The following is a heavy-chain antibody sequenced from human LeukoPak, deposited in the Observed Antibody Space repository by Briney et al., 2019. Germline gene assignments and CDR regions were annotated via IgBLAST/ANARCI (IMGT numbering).Heavy chain of an antibody. V-gene: IGHV3-21*01. CDR3: ARSGSTYYDYVWGSSTDAFDI. Sequence: GGSLRLSCAASGFTFSSYSMNWVRKAPGKGREWVSSISSRSSYIYYAESVKGRFTISRDNAKNSLYLQMNSLRAEDTAVYYCARSGSTYYDYVWGSSTDAFDIWGQGTMVTVSS. CDR1: GFTFSSYS. D-gene: IGHD3-16*01. J-gene: IGHJ3*02. CDR2: ISSRSSYI.